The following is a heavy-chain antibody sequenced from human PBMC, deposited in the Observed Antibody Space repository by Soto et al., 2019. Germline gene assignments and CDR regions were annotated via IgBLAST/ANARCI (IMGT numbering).Heavy chain of an antibody. Sequence: PGGSLRLSCTASGFTFGDYAMSWFRQAPGKGLEWVGFIRSKAYGGTTEYAASVQGRFTISRDDSKSIAYLQMNSLKTEDTAVYYCTRVECSSTSCYPRFDYWGQGTLVTVSS. CDR3: TRVECSSTSCYPRFDY. CDR1: GFTFGDYA. D-gene: IGHD2-2*01. CDR2: IRSKAYGGTT. J-gene: IGHJ4*02. V-gene: IGHV3-49*03.